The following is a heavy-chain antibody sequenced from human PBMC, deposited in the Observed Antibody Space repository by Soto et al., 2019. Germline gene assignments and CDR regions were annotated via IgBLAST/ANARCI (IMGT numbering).Heavy chain of an antibody. CDR3: ARVDAYSRYDFFHYFDY. V-gene: IGHV3-11*06. CDR2: ISSSSSYT. D-gene: IGHD5-12*01. Sequence: GGSLRLSCAASGFTFSDYYMSWIRQAPGKGLEWVSYISSSSSYTNYADSVKGRFTISRDNAKNSLYLQMNSLRAEDPAVYYCARVDAYSRYDFFHYFDYWGQGTLVTVSS. J-gene: IGHJ4*02. CDR1: GFTFSDYY.